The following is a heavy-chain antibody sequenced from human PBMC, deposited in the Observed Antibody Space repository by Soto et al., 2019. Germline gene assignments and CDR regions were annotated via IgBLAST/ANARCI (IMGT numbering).Heavy chain of an antibody. Sequence: GGSLRLSCVASGFTFSSYSMNWVRQAPGKGLEWVSCISSLNKDIYYADSVKGRFTISRDNAKNSLYLQMDSLRAEDTAVYYCARDFPQLGVYYFEYWGQGTPVTVSS. D-gene: IGHD2-8*02. CDR3: ARDFPQLGVYYFEY. V-gene: IGHV3-21*01. CDR1: GFTFSSYS. J-gene: IGHJ4*02. CDR2: ISSLNKDI.